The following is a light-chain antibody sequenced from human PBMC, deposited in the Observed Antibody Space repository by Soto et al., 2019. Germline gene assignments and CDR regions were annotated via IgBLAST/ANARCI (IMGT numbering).Light chain of an antibody. J-gene: IGKJ2*01. CDR1: QSISNS. CDR2: DAS. V-gene: IGKV1-5*01. Sequence: DIQMTQSPSTLSASIGDRVTITCRASQSISNSLAWYQLKPGKAPKLLIFDASSLEGGVPSRFGGSGSGTEFTLTISSLQPDELAIYYCQQYKTYLYTFGHGTKLEI. CDR3: QQYKTYLYT.